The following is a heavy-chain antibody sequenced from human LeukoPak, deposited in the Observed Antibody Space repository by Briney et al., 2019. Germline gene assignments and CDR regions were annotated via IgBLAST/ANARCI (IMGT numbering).Heavy chain of an antibody. J-gene: IGHJ4*02. CDR1: GYTFTGYY. CDR3: ASLYDIVGTTVDY. Sequence: ASVKVSCKASGYTFTGYYMHWVRQAPGQGLEWMGRIDPNTGGTKSAKNFQGRVTMTRDTSISTAYMALSGLRSDDTAVYYCASLYDIVGTTVDYWGQGTLVTVSS. V-gene: IGHV1-2*06. CDR2: IDPNTGGT. D-gene: IGHD1-26*01.